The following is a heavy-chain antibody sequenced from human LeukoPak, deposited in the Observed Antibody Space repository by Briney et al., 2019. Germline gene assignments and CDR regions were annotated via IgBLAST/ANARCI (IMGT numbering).Heavy chain of an antibody. Sequence: GGSLRLSCAASGFTFSSYGMSWVRQAPGKGLEWVSAISGSGGSTYYADSVKGRFTISRDNSKNTLYLQMNSLRAEDTAVYYCVVTLFYYYMDVWGKGTTVTVSS. CDR2: ISGSGGST. D-gene: IGHD3-9*01. V-gene: IGHV3-23*01. CDR1: GFTFSSYG. J-gene: IGHJ6*03. CDR3: VVTLFYYYMDV.